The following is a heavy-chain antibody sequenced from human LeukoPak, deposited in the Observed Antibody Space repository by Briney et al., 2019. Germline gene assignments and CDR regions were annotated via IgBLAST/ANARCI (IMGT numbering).Heavy chain of an antibody. CDR2: ISGSGGST. Sequence: GGSLRLSCAASGFTFSSYAMSWVRQAPGKGLEWVSAISGSGGSTYYADSVKGRFTISRDNSKNTLYLQMISLRAEDTAVYYCAKELGIAVAGTSSGVDWFDPWGQGTLVTVSS. J-gene: IGHJ5*02. D-gene: IGHD6-19*01. CDR3: AKELGIAVAGTSSGVDWFDP. V-gene: IGHV3-23*01. CDR1: GFTFSSYA.